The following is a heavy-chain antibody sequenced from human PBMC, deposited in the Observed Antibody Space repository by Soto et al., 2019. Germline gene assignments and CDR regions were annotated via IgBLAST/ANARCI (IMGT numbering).Heavy chain of an antibody. V-gene: IGHV1-69*04. Sequence: QVQLVQSGAEVKKPGSSVKVSCKASGDTFSNYAISWVRQAPGQGLEWMGRIIPLFGIASYAQKFQGRVTMTADTSTNRAYMELSSLRSDDTAVYYCARDTSNWSRGMDSWGQGTLVTVSS. CDR2: IIPLFGIA. D-gene: IGHD2-2*01. CDR3: ARDTSNWSRGMDS. J-gene: IGHJ4*02. CDR1: GDTFSNYA.